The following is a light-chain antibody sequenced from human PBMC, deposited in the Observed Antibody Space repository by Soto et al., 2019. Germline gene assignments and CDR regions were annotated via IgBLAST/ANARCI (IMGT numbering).Light chain of an antibody. CDR1: QSVSSSY. J-gene: IGKJ4*01. CDR3: QQYGSSPWT. V-gene: IGKV3-20*01. Sequence: EIMLSQSPGTLSLTPGERATLSCRASQSVSSSYLAWYQQKPGQAPRLLIYGASSRATGIPDRFSGSGSGTDFTLTISSLQPDDFAVYYCQQYGSSPWTFGGGTKVDIK. CDR2: GAS.